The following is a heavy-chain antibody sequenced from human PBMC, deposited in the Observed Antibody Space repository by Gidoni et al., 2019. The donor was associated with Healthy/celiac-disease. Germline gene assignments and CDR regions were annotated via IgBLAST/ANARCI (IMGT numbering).Heavy chain of an antibody. D-gene: IGHD3-3*01. CDR1: GFTFSSYA. CDR3: AKGGHYDFWSGYYHFSNWFDP. J-gene: IGHJ5*02. V-gene: IGHV3-23*01. CDR2: IRGRGGST. Sequence: EVQLLESGGGLVQPGGSLRLSCAASGFTFSSYAMSWVRQAPGRGLEWVSAIRGRGGSTYYADSVKGRFTISRDNSKNTLYLQMNSLRAEDTAVYYCAKGGHYDFWSGYYHFSNWFDPWGQGTLVTVSS.